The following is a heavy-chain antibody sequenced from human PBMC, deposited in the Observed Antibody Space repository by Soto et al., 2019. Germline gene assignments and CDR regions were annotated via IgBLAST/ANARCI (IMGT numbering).Heavy chain of an antibody. J-gene: IGHJ4*02. CDR3: ARVALMITFGNYFDY. Sequence: SVKVSCKASGGTFSSYAISWVRQAPGQGLEWMGGIIPIFGTANYAQKFQGRVTITADESTSTAYMELSSLRSEGTAVYYCARVALMITFGNYFDYWGQGTLVTVSS. CDR1: GGTFSSYA. V-gene: IGHV1-69*01. D-gene: IGHD3-16*01. CDR2: IIPIFGTA.